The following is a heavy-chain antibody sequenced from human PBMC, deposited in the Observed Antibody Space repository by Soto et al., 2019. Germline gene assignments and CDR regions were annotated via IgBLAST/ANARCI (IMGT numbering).Heavy chain of an antibody. Sequence: DVQLVESGGGLIQPGGSLRLSCAASGFTVSGKKYFAWVPQAPGKGREWVSPLYDVDGTFYADSVKGRFTTSRDSSRTIVYLQMNSLRPDDTAVYYCATWHLREHAYDIWGQGTAVTVSS. CDR2: LYDVDGT. J-gene: IGHJ3*02. CDR3: ATWHLREHAYDI. CDR1: GFTVSGKKY. V-gene: IGHV3-53*01. D-gene: IGHD4-17*01.